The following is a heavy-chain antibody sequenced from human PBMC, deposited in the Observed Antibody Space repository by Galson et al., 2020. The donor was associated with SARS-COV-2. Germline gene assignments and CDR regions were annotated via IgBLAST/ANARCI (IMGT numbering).Heavy chain of an antibody. Sequence: ETSETLSLTCSVSDGPISSYYWSWIRQPPGKGLEWIGYISYSGSTTYNPSLRSRVTISVDMSKNQFSLKLSSVTAADTAVYYCARDPAPLYGDNYYYGMDVWGRGTTVTVSS. CDR1: DGPISSYY. CDR2: ISYSGST. D-gene: IGHD4-17*01. J-gene: IGHJ6*02. CDR3: ARDPAPLYGDNYYYGMDV. V-gene: IGHV4-59*01.